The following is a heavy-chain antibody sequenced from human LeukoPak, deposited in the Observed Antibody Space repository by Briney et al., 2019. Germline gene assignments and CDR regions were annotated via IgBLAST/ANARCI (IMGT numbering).Heavy chain of an antibody. V-gene: IGHV3-23*01. D-gene: IGHD6-6*01. CDR3: ARDPKYSSSRQIDY. J-gene: IGHJ4*02. Sequence: GGSLRLSCAASGFTFSSYAMSWVRQAPGKGLEWVSAISGSGGSTYYADSVKGRFTISRDNSKNSLYLQMNSLRAEDTAVYYCARDPKYSSSRQIDYWGQGTLVTVSS. CDR1: GFTFSSYA. CDR2: ISGSGGST.